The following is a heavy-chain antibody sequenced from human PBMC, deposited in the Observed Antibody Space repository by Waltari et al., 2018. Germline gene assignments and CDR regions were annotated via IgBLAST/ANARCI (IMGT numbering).Heavy chain of an antibody. CDR3: ARDLWAGWNAHYGMDV. V-gene: IGHV3-53*01. J-gene: IGHJ6*02. D-gene: IGHD1-1*01. Sequence: EVQLVESGGGLIQPGGSLRLSCAASGFTVSSHYLSWVRQAPGKGLEWVSVIHSGGSTSYAASVKGRFTISRDNPKNTLYLQMNSLRAEDTAVYYCARDLWAGWNAHYGMDVWGQGTTVTVSS. CDR2: IHSGGST. CDR1: GFTVSSHY.